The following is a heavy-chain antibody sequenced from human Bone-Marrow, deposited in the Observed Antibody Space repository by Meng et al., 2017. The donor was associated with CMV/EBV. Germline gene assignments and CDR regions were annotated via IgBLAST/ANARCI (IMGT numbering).Heavy chain of an antibody. D-gene: IGHD3-22*01. J-gene: IGHJ4*02. Sequence: SVKVSCKASGGTFSSYAISWVRQAPGQGLEWMGGIIPILGIANYAQKFQGRVTITADKSTSTAYMELSSLRSGDTAVYYCARQIGITMIAYWGQGTLVTVSS. CDR1: GGTFSSYA. V-gene: IGHV1-69*10. CDR3: ARQIGITMIAY. CDR2: IIPILGIA.